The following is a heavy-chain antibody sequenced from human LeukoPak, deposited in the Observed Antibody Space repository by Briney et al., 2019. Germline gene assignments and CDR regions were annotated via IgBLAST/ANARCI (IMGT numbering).Heavy chain of an antibody. V-gene: IGHV3-21*01. CDR1: GFTFSSYN. CDR2: ISSSSSYI. J-gene: IGHJ4*02. CDR3: ARFISSSWYFDY. Sequence: GGSLRLSCAASGFTFSSYNMNWVRQAPGKGLEWVSSISSSSSYIYYADSVKGRFTISRDNAENSLYLQTNSLRAEDTAVYSCARFISSSWYFDYWGQGTLVTVSS. D-gene: IGHD6-13*01.